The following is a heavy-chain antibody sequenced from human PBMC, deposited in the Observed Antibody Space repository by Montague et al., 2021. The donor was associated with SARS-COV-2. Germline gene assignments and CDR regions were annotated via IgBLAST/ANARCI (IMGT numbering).Heavy chain of an antibody. J-gene: IGHJ6*02. CDR1: GGSLSGYY. V-gene: IGHV4-34*01. CDR2: INHSGST. D-gene: IGHD1-20*01. CDR3: ARGRRRYNWRDETSYYYGMDV. Sequence: SETLSLTCAVYGGSLSGYYWSRIRQPPGKGLEWIGEINHSGSTNYNPSLKSRATISLDTSKNQFSLKLSSVTAADTAVYYCARGRRRYNWRDETSYYYGMDVWGQGTTVTVSS.